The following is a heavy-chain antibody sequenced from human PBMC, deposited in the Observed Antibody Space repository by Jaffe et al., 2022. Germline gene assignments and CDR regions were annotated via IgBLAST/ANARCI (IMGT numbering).Heavy chain of an antibody. V-gene: IGHV4-39*01. D-gene: IGHD6-19*01. CDR1: GGSISSSSYY. CDR2: IYYSGST. J-gene: IGHJ4*02. Sequence: QLQLQESGPGLVKPSETLSLTCTVSGGSISSSSYYWGWIRQPPGKGLEWIGSIYYSGSTYYNPSLKSRVTISVDTSKNQFSLKLSSVTAADTAVYYCARLYQRGTGYSSGWVDYWGQGTLVTVSS. CDR3: ARLYQRGTGYSSGWVDY.